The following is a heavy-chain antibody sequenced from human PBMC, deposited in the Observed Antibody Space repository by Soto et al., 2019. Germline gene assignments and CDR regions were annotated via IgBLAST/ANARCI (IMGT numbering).Heavy chain of an antibody. CDR3: ARVIRGVVNWFDP. J-gene: IGHJ5*02. CDR2: IATYNANR. D-gene: IGHD3-10*01. CDR1: VDTFTSFA. V-gene: IGHV1-18*01. Sequence: ASVTVSCKDSVDTFTSFALSWVQQAPGQGLEWMGWIATYNANRNYAQKFQDRLTMTTDTSTSTAYMELKSLTYDDTAVYYCARVIRGVVNWFDPWGQGTLVTVSS.